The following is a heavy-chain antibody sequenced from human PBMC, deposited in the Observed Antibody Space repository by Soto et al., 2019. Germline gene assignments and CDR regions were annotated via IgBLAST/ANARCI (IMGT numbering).Heavy chain of an antibody. CDR1: GFTFSDHY. Sequence: EVQLVESGGGLVQPGGSLRLSCAASGFTFSDHYMDWVRQAPGKGLEWVGRTRNKANSYTTEYAASVKGRFTISRDDSKNSLYLQMNSLKAEDTAVYYCARELMPTVTYFDYRGQGTLVTVPS. CDR3: ARELMPTVTYFDY. J-gene: IGHJ4*02. V-gene: IGHV3-72*01. CDR2: TRNKANSYTT. D-gene: IGHD4-17*01.